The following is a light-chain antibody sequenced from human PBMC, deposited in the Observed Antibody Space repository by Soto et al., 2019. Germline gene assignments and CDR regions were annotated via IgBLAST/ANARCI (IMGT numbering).Light chain of an antibody. V-gene: IGLV4-69*01. J-gene: IGLJ2*01. Sequence: QSVLTQSPSASASLGASVKLTCTLSSGHSSYAIAWHQLQPEKGPRYLMKLNSDGSHSKGDGIPDRFSGSSSGAERYLTISSLQSEDEADYYCQPWGTGNVVFGGGTKVTVL. CDR1: SGHSSYA. CDR3: QPWGTGNVV. CDR2: LNSDGSH.